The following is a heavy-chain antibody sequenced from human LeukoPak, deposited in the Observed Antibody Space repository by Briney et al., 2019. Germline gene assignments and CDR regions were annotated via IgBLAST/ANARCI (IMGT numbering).Heavy chain of an antibody. CDR2: INSKNENT. CDR3: LRDWGSMQVIADY. V-gene: IGHV1-18*01. CDR1: GYTFTNDG. D-gene: IGHD2/OR15-2a*01. J-gene: IGHJ4*02. Sequence: AAVCVSCKASGYTFTNDGLSWVRHAPGEGVGWVGRINSKNENTNYAPTCQARAPMPTNTPTTTAYIELRSLRPDDTAVYYCLRDWGSMQVIADYSGPGTLVTVSS.